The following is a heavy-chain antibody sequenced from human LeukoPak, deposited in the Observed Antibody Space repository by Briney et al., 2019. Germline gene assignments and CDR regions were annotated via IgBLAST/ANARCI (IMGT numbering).Heavy chain of an antibody. CDR2: MNHNSGNT. J-gene: IGHJ3*02. CDR3: ARGYTYYYDSSGYYYWAFDI. D-gene: IGHD3-22*01. CDR1: GYTFTSYD. V-gene: IGHV1-8*01. Sequence: GASVKVSCKASGYTFTSYDINWVRQATGQGLEWMGWMNHNSGNTGYAQKFQGRVTITRNTSISTADMELSSLRSEDTAVYNGARGYTYYYDSSGYYYWAFDIWGQGTMVTVS.